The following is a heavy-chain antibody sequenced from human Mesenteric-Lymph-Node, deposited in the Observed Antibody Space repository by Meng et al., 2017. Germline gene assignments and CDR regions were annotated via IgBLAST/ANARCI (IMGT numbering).Heavy chain of an antibody. J-gene: IGHJ3*02. V-gene: IGHV4-34*01. CDR3: ARTDSGSYLGAFDI. CDR2: INHSGST. D-gene: IGHD1-26*01. Sequence: SQTLSLTCAVYGGSFSGYYWSWIRQPPGKGLEWIGEINHSGSTNYNPSLKSRITISVDTSKNQFSLKLNSATAADTAVYYCARTDSGSYLGAFDIWGQGTMVTVSS. CDR1: GGSFSGYY.